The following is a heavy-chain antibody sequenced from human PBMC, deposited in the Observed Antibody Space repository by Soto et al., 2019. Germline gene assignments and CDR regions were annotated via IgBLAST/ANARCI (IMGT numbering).Heavy chain of an antibody. D-gene: IGHD6-13*01. CDR2: ISSSSSYT. Sequence: PGGSLRLSCAASGFTFSDYYMSWIRQAPGKGLEWVSYISSSSSYTNYADSVKGRFTISRDNAKNSLYLQMNSLRAEDTAVYYCAREIRSSWYYFDYWGQGTLVTVSS. CDR1: GFTFSDYY. CDR3: AREIRSSWYYFDY. J-gene: IGHJ4*02. V-gene: IGHV3-11*05.